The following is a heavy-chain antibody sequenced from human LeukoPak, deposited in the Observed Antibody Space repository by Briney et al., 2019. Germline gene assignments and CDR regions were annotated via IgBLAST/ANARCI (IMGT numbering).Heavy chain of an antibody. V-gene: IGHV4-4*07. CDR1: GGSISRYY. Sequence: PSETLSLTCTVSGGSISRYYWSWLRQPAGKGLEWIGHIYTSGSTHYKPSLKSRVTMSVDTSKNQFSLKLTSVTAADTAIYYCARDGLFGSGPNWFDPWGQGILVTISS. CDR2: IYTSGST. J-gene: IGHJ5*02. CDR3: ARDGLFGSGPNWFDP. D-gene: IGHD3-10*01.